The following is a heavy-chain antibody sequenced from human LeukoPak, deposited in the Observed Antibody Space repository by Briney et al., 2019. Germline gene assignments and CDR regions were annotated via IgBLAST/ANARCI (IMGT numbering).Heavy chain of an antibody. CDR3: AKGSNSGITMVRGVIKSYFDY. D-gene: IGHD3-10*01. CDR1: GFTFSSYA. J-gene: IGHJ4*02. CDR2: ISGSGGST. V-gene: IGHV3-23*01. Sequence: GGSLRLSCAASGFTFSSYAISWVRQAPGKGLEWVSAISGSGGSTYYADSVKGRFTISRDNSKNTLYLQMNSLRAEDTAVYYCAKGSNSGITMVRGVIKSYFDYWGQGTLVTVSS.